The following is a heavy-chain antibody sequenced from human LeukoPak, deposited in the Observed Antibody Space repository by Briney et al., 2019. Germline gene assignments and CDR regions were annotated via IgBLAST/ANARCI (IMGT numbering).Heavy chain of an antibody. Sequence: PSETLSLTCTVSGGSISGYYWSWIRQPPGKGLEWIGYIYYIGSTNYNPSLKSRVTISVDTSKNQFSLKLSSVTAADTAVYYCARDGVRGIQYNWFDPWGQGTLVTVSS. D-gene: IGHD3-10*01. V-gene: IGHV4-59*01. CDR1: GGSISGYY. CDR3: ARDGVRGIQYNWFDP. CDR2: IYYIGST. J-gene: IGHJ5*02.